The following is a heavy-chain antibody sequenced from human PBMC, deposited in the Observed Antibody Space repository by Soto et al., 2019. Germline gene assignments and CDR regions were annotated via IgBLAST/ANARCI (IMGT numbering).Heavy chain of an antibody. V-gene: IGHV1-69*13. CDR3: ARDRAADDSSDYPLQNDAFDI. D-gene: IGHD3-22*01. Sequence: ASVKVSCKASGGTFSSYAISWVRQAPGQGLEWMGGTIPILGTANYAQKFQGRVTITADESTSTAYMELSSLRSEDTAVYYCARDRAADDSSDYPLQNDAFDIWGQGTMVTVS. CDR2: TIPILGTA. J-gene: IGHJ3*02. CDR1: GGTFSSYA.